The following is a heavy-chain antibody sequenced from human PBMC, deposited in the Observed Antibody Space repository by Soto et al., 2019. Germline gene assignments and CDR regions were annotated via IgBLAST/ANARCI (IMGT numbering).Heavy chain of an antibody. J-gene: IGHJ4*02. CDR3: AADWSNRPFDF. CDR1: GFTLTSAD. CDR2: IVGGSGST. D-gene: IGHD3-3*01. Sequence: QMQLVQSGPEVKKPGTSVKVSCKASGFTLTSADVQWVRQTRGQRLEWIGWIVGGSGSTNYAQQFQGRLAITMDMSTSTVYMELSSLRSEDTAVYYCAADWSNRPFDFWGQGTLVTVSS. V-gene: IGHV1-58*01.